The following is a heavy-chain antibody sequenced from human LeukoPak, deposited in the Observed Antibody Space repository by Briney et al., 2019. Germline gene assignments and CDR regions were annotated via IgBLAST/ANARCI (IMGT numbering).Heavy chain of an antibody. D-gene: IGHD4-17*01. Sequence: SETLSLTCTVSGGSISSSSYYWGWIRQPPGKGLEWIGSIYYSGSTYYNPSLKSRVTISVDTSKNQFSLKLSSVTAADTAVYYCARPRTPYDYGNWFDPWGQGTLVTVSS. V-gene: IGHV4-39*07. CDR1: GGSISSSSYY. CDR2: IYYSGST. CDR3: ARPRTPYDYGNWFDP. J-gene: IGHJ5*02.